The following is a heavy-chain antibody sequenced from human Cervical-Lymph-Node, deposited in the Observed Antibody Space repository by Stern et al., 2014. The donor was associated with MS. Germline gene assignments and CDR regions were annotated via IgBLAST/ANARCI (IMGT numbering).Heavy chain of an antibody. CDR2: IIQIFGTA. J-gene: IGHJ6*02. CDR3: ARGELKEGLVRGMDV. CDR1: GGTFSRYA. Sequence: VPLVESGAEVKKPGSSVTVSCKASGGTFSRYAISWVRQAPGQGIEWMGGIIQIFGTANDAQKFQGRVTITADESTSTAYMELSSLRSEDTAVYYCARGELKEGLVRGMDVWGQGTTVTVSS. D-gene: IGHD1-26*01. V-gene: IGHV1-69*01.